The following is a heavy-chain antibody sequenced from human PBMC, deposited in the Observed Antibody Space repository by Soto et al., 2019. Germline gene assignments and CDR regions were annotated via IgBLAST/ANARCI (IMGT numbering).Heavy chain of an antibody. V-gene: IGHV3-9*01. D-gene: IGHD6-19*01. CDR2: ISWNSGSI. CDR3: AHTPIEQWLVRGDDFDY. Sequence: GGSLRLSCAASGFTFDDYAMHWVRQAPGKGLEWVSGISWNSGSIGYADSVKGRFTISRDNAKNSLYLQMNSLRAEDTALYYCAHTPIEQWLVRGDDFDYWGQGTLVTVSS. CDR1: GFTFDDYA. J-gene: IGHJ4*02.